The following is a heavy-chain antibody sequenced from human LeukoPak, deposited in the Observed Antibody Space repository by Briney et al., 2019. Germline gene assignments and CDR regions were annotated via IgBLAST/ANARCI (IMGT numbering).Heavy chain of an antibody. V-gene: IGHV5-51*01. CDR2: IYPGDSDT. CDR1: GYSFTNYW. CDR3: ARGYSYIDY. Sequence: GESLKISCKGYGYSFTNYWIGWVRQMPGKGLEWMGIIYPGDSDTRYSPSFQGQVTISTDKSISTAYLQWTSQKASDSAVHNWARGYSYIDYWGQGTLVTVSS. D-gene: IGHD5-24*01. J-gene: IGHJ4*02.